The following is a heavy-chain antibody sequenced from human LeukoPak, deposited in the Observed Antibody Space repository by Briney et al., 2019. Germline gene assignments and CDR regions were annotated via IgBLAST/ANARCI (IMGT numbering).Heavy chain of an antibody. CDR1: GFTFSGSA. V-gene: IGHV3-73*01. CDR2: IRSKANSYAT. J-gene: IGHJ3*02. D-gene: IGHD3-22*01. Sequence: GSLKLSCAASGFTFSGSAMHWVRQASGKGLEWVGRIRSKANSYATAYAASVKGRFTISRDDSKNTAYLQMNSLKTEDTAVYYCTARSNYDSSGYYYGQGAFDIWGQGTMVTVSS. CDR3: TARSNYDSSGYYYGQGAFDI.